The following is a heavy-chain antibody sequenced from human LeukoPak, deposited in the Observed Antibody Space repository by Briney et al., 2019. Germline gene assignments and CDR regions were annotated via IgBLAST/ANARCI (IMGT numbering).Heavy chain of an antibody. Sequence: GGSLRLSCAASGFTFSSYWMSWVRQAPGKGLEWVANIKQDGSEKYYVDSVKGRFTISRDNAKNSLYLQMNSLRPEDTAVYYCARDRIQIWSYVGTFDSWGQGTLVTVSS. CDR1: GFTFSSYW. J-gene: IGHJ4*02. D-gene: IGHD5-18*01. CDR2: IKQDGSEK. V-gene: IGHV3-7*01. CDR3: ARDRIQIWSYVGTFDS.